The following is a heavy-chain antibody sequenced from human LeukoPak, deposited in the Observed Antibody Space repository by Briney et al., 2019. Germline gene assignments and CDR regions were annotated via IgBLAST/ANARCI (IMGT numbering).Heavy chain of an antibody. CDR2: IRYDGSNK. V-gene: IGHV3-30*02. D-gene: IGHD3-22*01. CDR1: GFTFSSYG. Sequence: GGSLRLSCAASGFTFSSYGMHWVRQAPGKGLEWVAFIRYDGSNKYYADSVKGRFTISRDNSKNTLYLQMNSLRAEDTAVYYCARQLGYYDSRGPSHYYGMDVWGQGTTVTVSS. J-gene: IGHJ6*02. CDR3: ARQLGYYDSRGPSHYYGMDV.